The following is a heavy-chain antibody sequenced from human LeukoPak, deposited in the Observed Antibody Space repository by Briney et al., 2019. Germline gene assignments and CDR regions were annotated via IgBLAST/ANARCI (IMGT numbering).Heavy chain of an antibody. Sequence: PSETLSLTRTVSGGSISSSSYYWGWIRQPPGKGLEWIGSIYYSGNTYYNASLKSQVSISIDMSKNQFSLKLTSVTAADTAVYYCARQTGSGLFILPGGQGTLVTVSS. CDR1: GGSISSSSYY. J-gene: IGHJ4*02. V-gene: IGHV4-39*01. CDR3: ARQTGSGLFILP. CDR2: IYYSGNT. D-gene: IGHD3-10*01.